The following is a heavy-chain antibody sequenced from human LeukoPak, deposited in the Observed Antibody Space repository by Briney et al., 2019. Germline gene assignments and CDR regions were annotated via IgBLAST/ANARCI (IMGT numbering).Heavy chain of an antibody. D-gene: IGHD2-2*01. V-gene: IGHV4-61*02. Sequence: PPETLSLTCTVSGGSISSGGYYWSWIRQPAGKGLEWIGRIYTSGSTNYNPSLKSRVTISVDTSKNQFSLKLSSVTAADTAVYYCARDSGYRPYHYFDYWGQGTLVTVSS. CDR3: ARDSGYRPYHYFDY. CDR2: IYTSGST. J-gene: IGHJ4*02. CDR1: GGSISSGGYY.